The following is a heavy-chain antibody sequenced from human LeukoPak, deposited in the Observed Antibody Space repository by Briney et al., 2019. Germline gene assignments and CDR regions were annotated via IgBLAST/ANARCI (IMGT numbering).Heavy chain of an antibody. CDR1: GGSISSYY. D-gene: IGHD3-22*01. CDR3: ARANSLYYYDSSGYYFDY. CDR2: IYYSGST. J-gene: IGHJ4*02. V-gene: IGHV4-59*01. Sequence: PSETLSLTCTVSGGSISSYYWSWIRQPPGKGLEWIGCIYYSGSTNYNPSLKSRVTISVDTSKNQFSLKLSSVTAADTAVYYCARANSLYYYDSSGYYFDYWGQGTLVTVSS.